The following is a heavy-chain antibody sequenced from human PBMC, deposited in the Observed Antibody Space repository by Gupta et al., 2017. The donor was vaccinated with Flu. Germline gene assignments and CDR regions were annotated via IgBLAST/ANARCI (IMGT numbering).Heavy chain of an antibody. V-gene: IGHV1-69*01. CDR2: IIPIFGTA. CDR3: ARYCSSTSCYGGYYYYYGMDV. D-gene: IGHD2-2*01. Sequence: GLEWMGGIIPIFGTANYAQKFQGRVTITADESTSTAYMELSSLRSEDTAVYYCARYCSSTSCYGGYYYYYGMDVWGQGTTVTVSS. J-gene: IGHJ6*02.